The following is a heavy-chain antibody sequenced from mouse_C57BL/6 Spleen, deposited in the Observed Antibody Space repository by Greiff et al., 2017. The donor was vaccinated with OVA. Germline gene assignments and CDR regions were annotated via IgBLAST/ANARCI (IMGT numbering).Heavy chain of an antibody. D-gene: IGHD2-2*01. CDR1: GYSFTSYY. CDR3: ARDYGYDRDY. J-gene: IGHJ2*01. Sequence: VQLQQSGPELVKPGASVKISCKASGYSFTSYYIHWVKQRPGQGLEWIGWIYPGSGNTKYNEKFKGKATLTADTSSSTAYMQLSSLTSEDSAVYYCARDYGYDRDYWGQGTTLTVSS. CDR2: IYPGSGNT. V-gene: IGHV1-66*01.